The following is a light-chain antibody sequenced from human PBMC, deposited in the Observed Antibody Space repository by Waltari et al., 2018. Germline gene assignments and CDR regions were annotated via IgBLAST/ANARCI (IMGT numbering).Light chain of an antibody. V-gene: IGLV1-44*01. CDR1: SPNIGGNT. Sequence: QSVLTQPPSASGTPGQRVTISCSGSSPNIGGNTVHWYQQLPGTAPKLLIHSNNQRPSGVPDRFSGSKSGTSASLAISGLQSEDEAEYYCAAWDDSLNGWVFGGGTKLTVL. J-gene: IGLJ3*02. CDR2: SNN. CDR3: AAWDDSLNGWV.